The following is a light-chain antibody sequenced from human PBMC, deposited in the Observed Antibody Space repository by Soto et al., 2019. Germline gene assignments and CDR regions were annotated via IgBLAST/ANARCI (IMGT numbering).Light chain of an antibody. CDR2: WAS. Sequence: DIVMTQSPDSLAVSLGERATINCKSSQTILYSPNNRNCLAWYQQKPGQPPRLLIYWASNREPGVPDRFSGSGSGTYFTFTISSLQAEDVAVYYCRQHYSLPYTFGQGTKLEIK. CDR3: RQHYSLPYT. CDR1: QTILYSPNNRNC. J-gene: IGKJ2*01. V-gene: IGKV4-1*01.